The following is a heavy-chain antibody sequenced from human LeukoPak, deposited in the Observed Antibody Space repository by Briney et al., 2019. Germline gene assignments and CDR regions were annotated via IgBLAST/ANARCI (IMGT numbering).Heavy chain of an antibody. CDR2: ITGSGDVT. J-gene: IGHJ4*02. D-gene: IGHD6-6*01. CDR1: GFTFSTYA. Sequence: TGGSLRLSCAASGFTFSTYAMRWFRQAPGKGLEWVSAITGSGDVTYYADSVEGRFTISRDNSKNTLYLQLNSLRAEDTAVYYCAKPIYSAVRQRDFDYWGQGTLVTVSS. CDR3: AKPIYSAVRQRDFDY. V-gene: IGHV3-23*01.